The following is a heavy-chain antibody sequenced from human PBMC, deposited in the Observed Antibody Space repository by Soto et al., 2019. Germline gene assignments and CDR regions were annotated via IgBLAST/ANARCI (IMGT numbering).Heavy chain of an antibody. CDR2: ISGSGNSL. J-gene: IGHJ4*02. V-gene: IGHV3-23*04. Sequence: EVQLVESGGRLVQRVGSLRLSCSGSGFIFGDHVMDWVRQAPGRGLEWVAGISGSGNSLFFRDSGKGRFTISRDNSKDTLVLEMNSLRADDTAVYYCGKERRGSGWFVCSYWGQGILITVSS. D-gene: IGHD6-19*01. CDR3: GKERRGSGWFVCSY. CDR1: GFIFGDHV.